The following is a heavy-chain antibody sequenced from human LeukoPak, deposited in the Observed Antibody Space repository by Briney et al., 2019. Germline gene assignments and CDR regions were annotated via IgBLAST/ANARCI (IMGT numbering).Heavy chain of an antibody. CDR3: ARQELDYDYVWGSYRATRHFDY. V-gene: IGHV5-51*01. D-gene: IGHD3-16*02. Sequence: GESLKISCKGPGYSFTSYWIGWVRQMPGKGLEWMGIIYPGDSDTRYSPSFQGQVTISADKPISTAYLQWSSLKASDTAMYYCARQELDYDYVWGSYRATRHFDYWGQGTLVTVSS. CDR1: GYSFTSYW. CDR2: IYPGDSDT. J-gene: IGHJ4*02.